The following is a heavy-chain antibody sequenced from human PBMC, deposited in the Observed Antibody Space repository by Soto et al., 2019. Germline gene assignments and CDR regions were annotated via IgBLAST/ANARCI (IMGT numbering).Heavy chain of an antibody. V-gene: IGHV4-39*01. Sequence: AETLSLTCTVSGGSISSSSYYWGWIRQPPGKGLEWIGSIYYRGSTPHNPPRKHRVPISVDTSKSQFSLKLSSVTAADTAVYYCASQTWTSASYSMDVWGKGTTVTVSS. CDR3: ASQTWTSASYSMDV. CDR1: GGSISSSSYY. J-gene: IGHJ6*03. CDR2: IYYRGST.